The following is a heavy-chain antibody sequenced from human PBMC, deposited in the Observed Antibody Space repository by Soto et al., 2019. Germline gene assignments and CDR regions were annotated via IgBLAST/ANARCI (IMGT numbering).Heavy chain of an antibody. Sequence: QVQLQQWGAGLLKPSETLSLTCAVYGGSFSGYYWSWIRQPPGKGLEWIGEINRSGSTNYNPSLKSRVTITVDTAKNQFSLKLSSVTAAATAVYYCARPQYNGNDEGRRGWFDPWGQGTLVTVSS. D-gene: IGHD1-1*01. J-gene: IGHJ5*02. CDR1: GGSFSGYY. V-gene: IGHV4-34*01. CDR2: INRSGST. CDR3: ARPQYNGNDEGRRGWFDP.